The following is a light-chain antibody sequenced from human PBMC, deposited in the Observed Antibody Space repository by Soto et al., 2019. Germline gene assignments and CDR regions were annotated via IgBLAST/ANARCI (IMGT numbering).Light chain of an antibody. CDR3: QQCDTYPFT. CDR1: QGIRNY. CDR2: ATT. Sequence: DIQRTQSPSSLSASVGDRVTITCRASQGIRNYLAWFQQKPGKAPKSLIYATTNLQSGVPSRFSGSGSGTDFTLTINSLQAEDFATYYCQQCDTYPFTFGPGTTVDL. J-gene: IGKJ3*01. V-gene: IGKV1-16*01.